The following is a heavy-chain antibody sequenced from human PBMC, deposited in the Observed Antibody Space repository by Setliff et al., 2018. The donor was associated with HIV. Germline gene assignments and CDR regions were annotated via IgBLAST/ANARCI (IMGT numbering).Heavy chain of an antibody. CDR2: ISSSGNT. CDR3: ARITGDSGHPRFFYY. CDR1: ASFSSYY. J-gene: IGHJ4*02. D-gene: IGHD1-26*01. Sequence: NPSETLSLTCTVSASFSSYYWSWIRQPPGRGLEWIGCISSSGNTLYNPSLKSRFTLSIDTSKNQISLKLRSVTAADTAVYYCARITGDSGHPRFFYYWGQGTLVTVSS. V-gene: IGHV4-4*09.